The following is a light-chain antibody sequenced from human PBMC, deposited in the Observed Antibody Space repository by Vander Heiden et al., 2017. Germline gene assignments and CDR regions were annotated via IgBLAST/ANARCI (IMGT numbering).Light chain of an antibody. Sequence: QSVLTQPPSVSGAPGQRVTISCTGSSSNIGAGYDVHWYQQLPGTAPKLLIYGNSNRPSGVPDRFSGSKSGSSASLAITGLQAEDEAEYYCQSHDSSLSGLVFGTGTKLTVL. J-gene: IGLJ1*01. CDR3: QSHDSSLSGLV. V-gene: IGLV1-40*01. CDR2: GNS. CDR1: SSNIGAGYD.